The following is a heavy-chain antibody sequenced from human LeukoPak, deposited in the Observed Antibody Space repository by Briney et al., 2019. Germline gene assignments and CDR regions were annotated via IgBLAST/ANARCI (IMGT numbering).Heavy chain of an antibody. J-gene: IGHJ6*02. CDR3: ARDRYYDFWSGYWDYYYYYGMDV. CDR1: GFTFSSYE. Sequence: GGSLRLSCAASGFTFSSYEMSWIRQAPGKGLEWVSYISSSGSTIYYADSVKGRFTISRDNAKNSLYLQMNSLRAEDTAVYYCARDRYYDFWSGYWDYYYYYGMDVWGQGTTVTVSS. CDR2: ISSSGSTI. D-gene: IGHD3-3*01. V-gene: IGHV3-48*03.